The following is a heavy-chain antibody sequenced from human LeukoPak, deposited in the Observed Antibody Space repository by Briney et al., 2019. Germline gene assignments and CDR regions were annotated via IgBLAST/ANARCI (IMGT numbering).Heavy chain of an antibody. CDR2: INHSGST. Sequence: SETLSLTCAVYGGSFSGYYWSWIRQPPGKGLEWIGEINHSGSTNYNPSLKSRVTISVDTSKNQFSLKLSSVTAADTAVYYCARVRGSGHSRFDYWGQGTLVTVSS. V-gene: IGHV4-34*01. CDR1: GGSFSGYY. D-gene: IGHD6-19*01. CDR3: ARVRGSGHSRFDY. J-gene: IGHJ4*02.